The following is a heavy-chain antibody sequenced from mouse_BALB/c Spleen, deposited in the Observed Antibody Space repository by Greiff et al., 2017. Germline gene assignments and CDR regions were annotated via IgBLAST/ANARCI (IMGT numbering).Heavy chain of an antibody. CDR3: ARGVDGNSYFDY. V-gene: IGHV3-2*02. CDR1: GYSITSDYA. D-gene: IGHD2-1*01. CDR2: ISYSGST. J-gene: IGHJ2*01. Sequence: EVKLMESGPGLVKPSQSLSLTCTVTGYSITSDYAWNWIRQFPGNKLEWMGYISYSGSTSYNPSLKSRISITRDTSKNQFFLQLNSVTTEDTATYYCARGVDGNSYFDYWGQGTTLIVSS.